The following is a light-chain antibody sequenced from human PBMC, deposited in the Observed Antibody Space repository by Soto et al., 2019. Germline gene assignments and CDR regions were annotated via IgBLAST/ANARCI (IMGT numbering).Light chain of an antibody. J-gene: IGKJ3*01. CDR2: DAS. CDR3: QQYNSQGFT. V-gene: IGKV1-5*01. Sequence: DIQMTQSPSTLSASVGDRVTITCRASQSISSWLAWYQQKPGKAPKLLIYDASSLESGVPSRFSGSGSETEFTLTISSLQPDDFATYYCQQYNSQGFTFGPRTKVDIK. CDR1: QSISSW.